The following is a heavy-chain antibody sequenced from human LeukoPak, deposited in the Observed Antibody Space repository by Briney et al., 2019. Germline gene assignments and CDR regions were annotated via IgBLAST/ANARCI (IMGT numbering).Heavy chain of an antibody. CDR1: GFTVSSNY. Sequence: GGSLRLSCAASGFTVSSNYMSWVRQAPGKGLEWVSVIYSGGSTYYADSVKGRFTISRDNSKNTLYLQMNSLRAEDTAVYYCARESSGYREGAFDVWGQGTVVTVSS. V-gene: IGHV3-66*01. J-gene: IGHJ3*01. CDR3: ARESSGYREGAFDV. CDR2: IYSGGST. D-gene: IGHD3-22*01.